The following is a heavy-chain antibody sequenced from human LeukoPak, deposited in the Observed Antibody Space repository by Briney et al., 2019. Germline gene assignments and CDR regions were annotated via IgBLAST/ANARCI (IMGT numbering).Heavy chain of an antibody. J-gene: IGHJ4*02. D-gene: IGHD6-6*01. CDR3: TRVAPSSSYDY. V-gene: IGHV1-2*02. CDR2: INPNNGGT. Sequence: ASVKVSCKASGYTFTGYYIHWVRQAPGQGLEWMGWINPNNGGTNYAQKFQGRVTMTRDTSISTAYMELSSLRSDDAAVYFCTRVAPSSSYDYWGQGTLVTVSS. CDR1: GYTFTGYY.